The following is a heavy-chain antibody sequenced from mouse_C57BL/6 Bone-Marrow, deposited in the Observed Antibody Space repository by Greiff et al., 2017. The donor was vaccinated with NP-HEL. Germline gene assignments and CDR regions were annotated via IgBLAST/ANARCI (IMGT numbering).Heavy chain of an antibody. D-gene: IGHD2-3*01. CDR1: GFTFSSYG. CDR2: ISSGGSYT. J-gene: IGHJ2*01. Sequence: EVQGVESGGDLVKPGGSLKLSCAASGFTFSSYGMSWVRQTPDKRLEWVATISSGGSYTYYPDSVKGRFTISRDNAKNTLYLQMSSLKAEDTAMYYCARDGYYGDWGQGTTRTVSS. V-gene: IGHV5-6*01. CDR3: ARDGYYGD.